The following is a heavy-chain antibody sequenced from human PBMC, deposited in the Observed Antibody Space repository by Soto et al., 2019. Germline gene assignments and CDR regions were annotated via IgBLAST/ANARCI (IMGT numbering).Heavy chain of an antibody. CDR3: SRGDATKIVVTTYYGMDV. J-gene: IGHJ6*02. V-gene: IGHV1-69*12. CDR2: IIPVFGTA. Sequence: QVQLVQSGAAVKKPGSSVRVSCKASGGTLRNYGISWVRQAPGQGLEWMGGIIPVFGTANYAQKFQGRVTITADESTSTVYMDVTSLRSEDTAVYYCSRGDATKIVVTTYYGMDVWGQVTTVTVSS. CDR1: GGTLRNYG. D-gene: IGHD4-17*01.